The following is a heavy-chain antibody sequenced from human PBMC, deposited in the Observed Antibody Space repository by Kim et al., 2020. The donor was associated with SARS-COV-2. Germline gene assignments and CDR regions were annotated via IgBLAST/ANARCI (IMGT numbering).Heavy chain of an antibody. CDR2: ISYDGSNK. D-gene: IGHD3-22*01. J-gene: IGHJ4*02. CDR1: GFTFSSYG. Sequence: GGSLRLSCAASGFTFSSYGMHWVRQAPGKGLEWVAVISYDGSNKYYADSVKGRFTISRDNSKNTLYLQMNSLRAEDTAVYYCAKDHPTRDSSGYFDYWGQGTLVTVSS. CDR3: AKDHPTRDSSGYFDY. V-gene: IGHV3-30*18.